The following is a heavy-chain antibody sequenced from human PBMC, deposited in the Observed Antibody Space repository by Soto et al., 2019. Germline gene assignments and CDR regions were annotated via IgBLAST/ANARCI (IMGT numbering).Heavy chain of an antibody. V-gene: IGHV4-31*03. CDR3: ARDRWGNWNHIDALDS. CDR2: ISSAGRT. CDR1: GGSISSGGYY. J-gene: IGHJ3*02. D-gene: IGHD1-20*01. Sequence: PSETLSLTGTVSGGSISSGGYYWRWIRQHPGKGLEWIGYISSAGRTDYNPSLKSRVTISVDTSNNQFSLKLSSVTAADTAVYYCARDRWGNWNHIDALDSWGPGTTVTVSS.